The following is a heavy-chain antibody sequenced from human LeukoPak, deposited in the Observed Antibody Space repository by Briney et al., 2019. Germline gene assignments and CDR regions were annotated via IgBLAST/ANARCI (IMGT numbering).Heavy chain of an antibody. V-gene: IGHV4-59*01. D-gene: IGHD6-19*01. Sequence: SETLSLTCTVSGGSISSYYWSWIRQPPGKGLEWIGYIYYSGSTDYNPSPKSRVTISVDTSKNQFSLKVSSVTAADTAVYYCARGVAGTDAEYFQHWGQGTLVTVSS. CDR3: ARGVAGTDAEYFQH. CDR1: GGSISSYY. CDR2: IYYSGST. J-gene: IGHJ1*01.